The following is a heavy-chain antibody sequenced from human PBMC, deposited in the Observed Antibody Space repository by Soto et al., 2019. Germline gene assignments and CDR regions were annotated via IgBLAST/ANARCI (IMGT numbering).Heavy chain of an antibody. CDR2: MSYAGSHE. J-gene: IGHJ5*02. CDR1: GFTFSTYG. D-gene: IGHD3-10*01. V-gene: IGHV3-30*18. CDR3: AKDWGAPGELLANRSHP. Sequence: QVQLVESGGGVVQPGRSLRLSCAASGFTFSTYGMHWVRQAPGKGLEWVAVMSYAGSHEFYADSVKGRFSISRDNSRNTPYLQMHRLRPEDTAVYFCAKDWGAPGELLANRSHPWGQGTLVTVSS.